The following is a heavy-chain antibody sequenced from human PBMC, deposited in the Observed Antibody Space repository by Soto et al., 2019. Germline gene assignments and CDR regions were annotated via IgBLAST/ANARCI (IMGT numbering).Heavy chain of an antibody. V-gene: IGHV3-15*01. Sequence: CAACALSLSDAWVGWGRKAPGKALDWVGLIKNKIGGGTTDYAVPVKRRFTISREDSKNMLYLQMNSLITELTAVYHCPPNWNFGYLD. CDR3: PPNWNFGYLD. J-gene: IGHJ4*03. CDR1: ALSLSDAW. D-gene: IGHD1-7*01. CDR2: IKNKIGGGTT.